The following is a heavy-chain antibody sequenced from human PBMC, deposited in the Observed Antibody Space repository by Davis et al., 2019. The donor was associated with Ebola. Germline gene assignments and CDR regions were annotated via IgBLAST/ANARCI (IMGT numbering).Heavy chain of an antibody. Sequence: ASVKVSCKASGYTFTSYGISWVRQAPGQGLEWMGWISAYNGNTNYAQKLQGRVTMTTDTSTSTAYMELRSLRSDDTAVYYCARSIEGLWFRVIADYYYGMDVWGQGTTVTVSS. D-gene: IGHD3-10*01. CDR3: ARSIEGLWFRVIADYYYGMDV. CDR2: ISAYNGNT. CDR1: GYTFTSYG. J-gene: IGHJ6*02. V-gene: IGHV1-18*01.